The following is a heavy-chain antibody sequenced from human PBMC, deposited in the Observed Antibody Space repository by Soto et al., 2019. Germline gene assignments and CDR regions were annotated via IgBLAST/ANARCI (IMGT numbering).Heavy chain of an antibody. V-gene: IGHV1-3*01. CDR2: ISNAGSGST. D-gene: IGHD1-26*01. Sequence: QVHLEQSGAEVRKPGASVKISCKTSGYPFPSFEIHWIRQAPGQRPQWMGGISNAGSGSTKYSQKFQDRLTITGDKRATTVYMTLSSLTSEDPAIYYCARESDHYQDFFQNWGQGTLVTVS. CDR3: ARESDHYQDFFQN. CDR1: GYPFPSFE. J-gene: IGHJ4*02.